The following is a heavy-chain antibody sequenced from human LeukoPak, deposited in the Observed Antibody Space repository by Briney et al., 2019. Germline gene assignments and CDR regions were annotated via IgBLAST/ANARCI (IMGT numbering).Heavy chain of an antibody. CDR1: GFTFSTYT. Sequence: KPGGSLRLSCAASGFTFSTYTMNGVRQAPGKGLEWVSSISVSSSYIYYAGSVKGRFTISRDNAKNSLYLQMNSLRVEDTAVYFCTRDGKDCSSTSCSADYWGQGTLVTVSS. CDR2: ISVSSSYI. J-gene: IGHJ4*02. CDR3: TRDGKDCSSTSCSADY. D-gene: IGHD2-2*01. V-gene: IGHV3-21*01.